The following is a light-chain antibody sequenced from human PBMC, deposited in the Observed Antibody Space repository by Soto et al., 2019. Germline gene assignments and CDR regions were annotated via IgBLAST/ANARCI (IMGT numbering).Light chain of an antibody. CDR2: DVS. J-gene: IGLJ2*01. CDR1: SSDVGGYNY. Sequence: QSVLTRPRSVSGSPGQSVTISCTGTSSDVGGYNYVSWYQQHPGKAPKLMIYDVSKRPSGVPDRFSGSKSGNTASLTISGLQAEDEADYYCTSWTTSTTMKFGGGTKVTVL. CDR3: TSWTTSTTMK. V-gene: IGLV2-11*01.